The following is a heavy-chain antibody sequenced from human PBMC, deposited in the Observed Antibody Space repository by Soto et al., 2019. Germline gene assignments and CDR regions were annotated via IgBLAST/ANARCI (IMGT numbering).Heavy chain of an antibody. J-gene: IGHJ4*02. D-gene: IGHD3-22*01. CDR1: GFTFSSYA. Sequence: GGSLRLSCAASGFTFSSYAMSWVRQAPGKGLEWVSAISGSGGSTYYADSVKGRFTISRDNSKNTLYLQMNSLRAEDTAVYYCAKDFTLHYYDSSGYYGDVDYWGQGTLVTVS. V-gene: IGHV3-23*01. CDR3: AKDFTLHYYDSSGYYGDVDY. CDR2: ISGSGGST.